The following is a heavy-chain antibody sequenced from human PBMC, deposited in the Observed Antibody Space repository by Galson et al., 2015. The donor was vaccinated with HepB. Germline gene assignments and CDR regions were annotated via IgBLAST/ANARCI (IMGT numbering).Heavy chain of an antibody. V-gene: IGHV1-69*13. D-gene: IGHD3-22*01. J-gene: IGHJ4*02. CDR1: GDTFNNYA. CDR2: VLPVFDTP. Sequence: SVKVSCKASGDTFNNYAFNWVRQAPGQGLEWMGGVLPVFDTPIYAQKFQDRVTITADESTSTVYMELSRLRSDDTAVYYCARDRQNYYDSRGYSGSFDIWGQGTLVTVSS. CDR3: ARDRQNYYDSRGYSGSFDI.